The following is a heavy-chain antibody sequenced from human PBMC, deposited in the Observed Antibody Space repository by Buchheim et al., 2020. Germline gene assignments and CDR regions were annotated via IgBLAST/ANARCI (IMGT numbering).Heavy chain of an antibody. V-gene: IGHV4-34*01. D-gene: IGHD4-11*01. Sequence: QVQLQQWGAELLKPSETLSLTCAVYGGSFSGYYWSWIRQPPGKGLEWIGEINHSGSTNYNPSLKSRVTISVDTSKNPFSLKLSSVTAADTAVYYCARAGTTEQYYYYYGMDVWGQGTT. J-gene: IGHJ6*02. CDR3: ARAGTTEQYYYYYGMDV. CDR2: INHSGST. CDR1: GGSFSGYY.